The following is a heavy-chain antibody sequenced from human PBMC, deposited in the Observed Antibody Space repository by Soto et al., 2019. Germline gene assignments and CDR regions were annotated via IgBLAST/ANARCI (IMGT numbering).Heavy chain of an antibody. CDR2: IYYSGST. J-gene: IGHJ4*02. Sequence: SETLSLTCTVSGGSISSGGYYWSWIRQHPGKGLEWIGYIYYSGSTSYNPSLKSRLTISVDTSKNQFSLKLSSVTAADTAVYYCARLVEMATIRVYYFDDWGQGTLVTVSS. V-gene: IGHV4-31*03. CDR1: GGSISSGGYY. CDR3: ARLVEMATIRVYYFDD. D-gene: IGHD5-12*01.